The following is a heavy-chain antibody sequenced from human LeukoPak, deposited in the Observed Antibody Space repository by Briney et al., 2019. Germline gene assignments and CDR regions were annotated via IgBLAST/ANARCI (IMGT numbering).Heavy chain of an antibody. J-gene: IGHJ6*03. Sequence: ASVKVSCKASGYTFTSYGINWVRQATGQGLEWMGWMNPNSGNTGYAQKFQGRVTITRNTSISTAYMELSSLRSEDTAVYYCARGRVSIFGVVHRPYYYYYMDVWGKGTTVTVSS. CDR3: ARGRVSIFGVVHRPYYYYYMDV. CDR1: GYTFTSYG. V-gene: IGHV1-8*03. D-gene: IGHD3-3*01. CDR2: MNPNSGNT.